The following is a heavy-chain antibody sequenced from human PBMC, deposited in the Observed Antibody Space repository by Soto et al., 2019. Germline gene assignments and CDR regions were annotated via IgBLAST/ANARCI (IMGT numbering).Heavy chain of an antibody. CDR2: IIPIFGTA. D-gene: IGHD3-10*01. Sequence: QVQLVQSGAEVKKPGSSVKVSCKASGGTFSSYAISWVRQAPGQGLEWMGGIIPIFGTANYAQKFQGRVTITADESTSTAYMEQSSLRSEDTAVYYCARGVGVRGVIEWYYYYGMDVWGQGTTVTVSS. CDR1: GGTFSSYA. V-gene: IGHV1-69*01. CDR3: ARGVGVRGVIEWYYYYGMDV. J-gene: IGHJ6*02.